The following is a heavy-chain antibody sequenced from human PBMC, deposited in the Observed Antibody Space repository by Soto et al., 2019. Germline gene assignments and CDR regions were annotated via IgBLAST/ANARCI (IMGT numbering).Heavy chain of an antibody. D-gene: IGHD6-19*01. J-gene: IGHJ4*02. CDR3: ARGRGSGWYDVYDY. CDR2: MNPNSGNA. V-gene: IGHV1-8*01. CDR1: GYTFTSYY. Sequence: GASVKVSCKASGYTFTSYYINWVRQATGQGLEWMGWMNPNSGNAGYAQKFQGRVTMTRNTSISTAYMELSSLRSEDTAVYYCARGRGSGWYDVYDYWGQGTLVTVSS.